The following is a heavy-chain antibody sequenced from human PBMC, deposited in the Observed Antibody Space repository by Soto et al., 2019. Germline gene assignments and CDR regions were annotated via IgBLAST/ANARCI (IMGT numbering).Heavy chain of an antibody. CDR2: IDPSDSYT. J-gene: IGHJ5*02. V-gene: IGHV5-10-1*01. Sequence: GESVKISFKGSGYSFTSYWISWVRQMPGKGLEWMGRIDPSDSYTNYSPSFQGHVTISADKSISTAYLQWSSLKASDTAMYYCARTPLTRIAAAVMGGWFDPWGQGTLVTVSS. D-gene: IGHD6-13*01. CDR3: ARTPLTRIAAAVMGGWFDP. CDR1: GYSFTSYW.